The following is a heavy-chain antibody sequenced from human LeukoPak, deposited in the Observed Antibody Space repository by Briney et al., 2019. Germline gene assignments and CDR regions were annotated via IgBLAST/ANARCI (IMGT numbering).Heavy chain of an antibody. Sequence: GASVKVSCKTSGGTFLSHTFGWVRQAPGQGLEWMGWINPNSGGTNYAQKFQGRVTMTRDTSISTAYMELSRLRSDNTAVYYCAREGAAAGGMNWFDPWGQGTLVTVSS. CDR3: AREGAAAGGMNWFDP. CDR1: GGTFLSHT. J-gene: IGHJ5*02. CDR2: INPNSGGT. D-gene: IGHD6-13*01. V-gene: IGHV1-2*02.